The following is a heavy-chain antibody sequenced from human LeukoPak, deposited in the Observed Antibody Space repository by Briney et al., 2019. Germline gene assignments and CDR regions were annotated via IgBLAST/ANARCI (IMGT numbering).Heavy chain of an antibody. CDR1: GYTFTDYY. CDR3: ARGDLLTGYYLYSLDC. J-gene: IGHJ4*02. D-gene: IGHD3-9*01. Sequence: ASVTVSFKASGYTFTDYYMLGVRQAPGQGLEWMGWINLNTGDTNYAQKFQGRVTMIRDTSISTSFMELSSLRSDDTALYYCARGDLLTGYYLYSLDCWGQGTLVTVSS. V-gene: IGHV1-2*02. CDR2: INLNTGDT.